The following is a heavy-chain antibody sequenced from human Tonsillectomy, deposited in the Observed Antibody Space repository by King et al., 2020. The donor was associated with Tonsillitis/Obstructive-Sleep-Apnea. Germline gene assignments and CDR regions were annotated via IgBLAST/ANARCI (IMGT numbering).Heavy chain of an antibody. CDR3: ARGVSSGWLNPAYYYYYLDV. D-gene: IGHD6-19*01. Sequence: VQLVESGGGLVQPGGSLRLSCAASGFTFSSYDMHWVRQATGKGLEWVSAIGTAGDTYYPGSVKGRFTISRENAKNSFFLQMNSLRAGDTAVYYCARGVSSGWLNPAYYYYYLDVWGKGTTVTVSS. CDR2: IGTAGDT. CDR1: GFTFSSYD. J-gene: IGHJ6*03. V-gene: IGHV3-13*04.